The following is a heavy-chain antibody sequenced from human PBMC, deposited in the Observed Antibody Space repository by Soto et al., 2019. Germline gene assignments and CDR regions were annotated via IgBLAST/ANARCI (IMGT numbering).Heavy chain of an antibody. Sequence: QVKLVQSGTEVKKPGASIKVSCKASGYSFATSGMTWVRQAPGQGLEWMGWISVYNGNTNYDQKLQDRVTMTTDTSTNTAYLEVRNLRSDDTAVYYCARAGPYYDASGYADWGQGTLVTVS. J-gene: IGHJ4*02. CDR3: ARAGPYYDASGYAD. CDR1: GYSFATSG. V-gene: IGHV1-18*01. CDR2: ISVYNGNT. D-gene: IGHD3-22*01.